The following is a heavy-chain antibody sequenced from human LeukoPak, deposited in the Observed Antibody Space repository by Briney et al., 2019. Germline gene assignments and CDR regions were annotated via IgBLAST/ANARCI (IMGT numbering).Heavy chain of an antibody. J-gene: IGHJ4*02. CDR2: IYYSGST. V-gene: IGHV4-39*07. CDR1: GGSISSSSYY. D-gene: IGHD4-23*01. CDR3: ARSRPPTTVVTPWDY. Sequence: SETLSLTCTVSGGSISSSSYYWGWIRQPPGKGLEWIGSIYYSGSTYYNPSLKSRVTISVDTSKNQFSLELSSVTAADTAVYYCARSRPPTTVVTPWDYWGQGTLVTVSS.